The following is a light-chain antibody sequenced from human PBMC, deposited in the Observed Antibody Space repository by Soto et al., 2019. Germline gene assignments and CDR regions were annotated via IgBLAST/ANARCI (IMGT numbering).Light chain of an antibody. Sequence: DIQMTQSPSTLSASVGDRVTITCRASQSISNWLAWYQQKPGKAPKHLIYKTSTLKSGVPSRFSDSGSGTEFTLTISSLQPDDFAIYYCQQYNTYPWTFGQGTKVQIK. CDR3: QQYNTYPWT. J-gene: IGKJ1*01. CDR2: KTS. CDR1: QSISNW. V-gene: IGKV1-5*03.